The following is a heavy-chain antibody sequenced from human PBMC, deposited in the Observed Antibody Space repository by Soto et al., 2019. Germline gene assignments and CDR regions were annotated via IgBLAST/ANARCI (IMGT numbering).Heavy chain of an antibody. D-gene: IGHD3-22*01. CDR2: ISAYNGNT. CDR3: ARDNYYDSSGYPPPFDY. J-gene: IGHJ4*02. Sequence: QVQLVQSGAEVKKPGASVKVSCKASGYTFTSYGISWVRQAPGQGLEWMGWISAYNGNTNYAQKLQGRVTMTTDTSTSTAYMELRSLRSDDTAVYYCARDNYYDSSGYPPPFDYWGQGTLVTVSS. CDR1: GYTFTSYG. V-gene: IGHV1-18*01.